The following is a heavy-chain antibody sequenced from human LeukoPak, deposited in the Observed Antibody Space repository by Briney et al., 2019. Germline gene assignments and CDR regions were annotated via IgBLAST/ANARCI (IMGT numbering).Heavy chain of an antibody. CDR1: GFTVSSNY. CDR3: ARRGDGGRSFDY. CDR2: IYSGGNT. Sequence: GGSLRLSCAASGFTVSSNYLSWVRQAPGKELECVSVIYSGGNTYYADSVKGRFTVSRDNSKNTLFLQMNSLRAEDTAVYYCARRGDGGRSFDYWGQGTLVTVSS. J-gene: IGHJ4*02. V-gene: IGHV3-53*01. D-gene: IGHD4-23*01.